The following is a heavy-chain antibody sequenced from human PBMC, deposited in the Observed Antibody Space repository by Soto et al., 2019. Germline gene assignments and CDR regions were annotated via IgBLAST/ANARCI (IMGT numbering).Heavy chain of an antibody. CDR2: IYHSGST. CDR1: GYSIRNGYY. V-gene: IGHV4-38-2*02. D-gene: IGHD2-21*02. J-gene: IGHJ5*02. CDR3: ARVGPYCGGDCYSPPP. Sequence: PSETLSLTCTLSGYSIRNGYYWGWIRQPPGKGLEWIGTIYHSGSTYYNPSLKSRVTISVDASENRFSLKLSSVTAADTAVYYCARVGPYCGGDCYSPPPWGQGTLVTVS.